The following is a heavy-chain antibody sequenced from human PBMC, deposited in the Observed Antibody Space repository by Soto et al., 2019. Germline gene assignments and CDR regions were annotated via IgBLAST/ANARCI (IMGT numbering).Heavy chain of an antibody. CDR2: IIPIFGTA. V-gene: IGHV1-69*13. CDR3: ARDDSRIAAAGRAAFDI. J-gene: IGHJ3*02. Sequence: SVKVSCKASGGTFSSYAISWVRQAPGQGLEWMGGIIPIFGTANYAQKFQGRVTITADGSTSTAYMELSSLRSEDTAVYYCARDDSRIAAAGRAAFDIWGQGTMVTVSS. D-gene: IGHD6-13*01. CDR1: GGTFSSYA.